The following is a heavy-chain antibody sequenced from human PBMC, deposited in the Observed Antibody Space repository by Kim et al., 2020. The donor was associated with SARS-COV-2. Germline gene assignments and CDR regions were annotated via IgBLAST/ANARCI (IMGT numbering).Heavy chain of an antibody. V-gene: IGHV3-21*01. CDR3: AREEGGLFDY. J-gene: IGHJ4*02. CDR2: FI. D-gene: IGHD1-26*01. Sequence: FIYYADSVKGRFTISGDNAKNSLYLQMNSLRAEDTAVYYWAREEGGLFDYWGQGTLGTVSS.